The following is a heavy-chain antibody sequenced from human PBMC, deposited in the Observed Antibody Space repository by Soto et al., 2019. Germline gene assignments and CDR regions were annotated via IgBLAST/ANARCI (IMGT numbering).Heavy chain of an antibody. D-gene: IGHD2-15*01. CDR1: GFPLRSYA. V-gene: IGHV3-23*04. CDR3: ATALNVGYCSGGRCYRGYFEY. J-gene: IGHJ4*02. CDR2: ISGSGDSI. Sequence: EVQLVESGGGLVQPGGSLRLSCAASGFPLRSYAVSWVRQAPGKGLEWVSAISGSGDSIYYADSVKGRFTISRDNSKNALYLHMNRLRAEDTAIYYCATALNVGYCSGGRCYRGYFEYWGKGTLVTVSS.